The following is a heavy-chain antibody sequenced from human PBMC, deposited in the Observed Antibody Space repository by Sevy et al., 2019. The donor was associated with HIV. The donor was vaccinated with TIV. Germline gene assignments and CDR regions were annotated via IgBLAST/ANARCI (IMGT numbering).Heavy chain of an antibody. CDR3: AKVAGGCSSTSCYDVGQYYFDY. CDR1: GFTFDNYA. Sequence: GGSLRLSCAASGFTFDNYAMNWVRQAPGKGLEWVSAISGSGGTTFHAEPVKGRFTISRDNSKNSLYLQMNSLRTEDTALYYWAKVAGGCSSTSCYDVGQYYFDYWGQGTLVTVSS. V-gene: IGHV3-43*02. D-gene: IGHD2-2*01. CDR2: ISGSGGTT. J-gene: IGHJ4*02.